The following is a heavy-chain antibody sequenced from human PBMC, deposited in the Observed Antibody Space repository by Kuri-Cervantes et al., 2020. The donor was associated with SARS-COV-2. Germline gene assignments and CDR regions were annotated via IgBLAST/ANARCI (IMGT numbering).Heavy chain of an antibody. J-gene: IGHJ4*02. V-gene: IGHV3-53*01. Sequence: GESLKISCAASGFTVSSNYMSWVRQAPGKGLEWVSVIYSGGSTYYADSVKGRFTISRDNSKNTLYLQMNSLRAEDTAVYYCARDSSMTPRDFDYWGQGTLVTVSS. CDR3: ARDSSMTPRDFDY. CDR1: GFTVSSNY. D-gene: IGHD6-13*01. CDR2: IYSGGST.